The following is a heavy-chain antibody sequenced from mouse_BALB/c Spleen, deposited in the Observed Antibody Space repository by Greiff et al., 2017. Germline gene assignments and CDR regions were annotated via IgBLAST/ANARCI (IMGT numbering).Heavy chain of an antibody. CDR1: GFTFSSFG. D-gene: IGHD1-1*01. CDR2: ISSGSSTI. CDR3: ARQDYGSSFWFAY. J-gene: IGHJ3*01. Sequence: EVKVVESGGGLVQPGGSRKLSCAASGFTFSSFGMHWVRQAPEKGLEWVAYISSGSSTIYYADTVKGRFTISRDNAKNTLYLQMSSLRSEDTAMYYCARQDYGSSFWFAYWGQGTLVTVSA. V-gene: IGHV5-17*02.